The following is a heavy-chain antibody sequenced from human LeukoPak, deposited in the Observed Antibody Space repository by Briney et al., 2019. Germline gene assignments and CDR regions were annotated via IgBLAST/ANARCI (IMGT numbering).Heavy chain of an antibody. CDR1: GFTFSNFS. V-gene: IGHV3-21*01. J-gene: IGHJ4*02. D-gene: IGHD1-1*01. Sequence: GGSLRLSCAASGFTFSNFSMNWVRQAPGKGLEWVSSISSTSSYIYYADSVKGRFTISRDNAKNSLYLQMNSLRAEDTAVYYCAKDWGAGTTLYFDYWGQGTLVTVSS. CDR3: AKDWGAGTTLYFDY. CDR2: ISSTSSYI.